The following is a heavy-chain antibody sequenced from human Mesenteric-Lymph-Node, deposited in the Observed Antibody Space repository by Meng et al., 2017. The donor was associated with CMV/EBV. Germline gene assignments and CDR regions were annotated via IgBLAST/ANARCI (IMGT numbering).Heavy chain of an antibody. J-gene: IGHJ4*02. D-gene: IGHD6-6*01. CDR1: GFTFDDYA. V-gene: IGHV3-9*01. CDR2: ISWNSGSL. Sequence: GGSLRLSCAASGFTFDDYAMHWVRQAPGKGLEWVSGISWNSGSLGFADSVKGRFTISRDNAKNSLSLQMNSLRAEDTALYYCAKASSLYSSSSAGFCDYWGQGTLVTVSS. CDR3: AKASSLYSSSSAGFCDY.